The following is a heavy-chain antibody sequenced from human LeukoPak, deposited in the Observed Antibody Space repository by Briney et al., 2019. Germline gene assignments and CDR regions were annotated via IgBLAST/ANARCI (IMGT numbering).Heavy chain of an antibody. D-gene: IGHD6-19*01. CDR2: ISGSGGST. Sequence: PGGSLRLSCAASGFTFSSYAMSWVRQAPGKGLEWVSAISGSGGSTYYADSVKGRFTISRDNSKNTLYLQMNSLRAEDTAVYHCAKGRSSGWLNYFDYWGQGTLVTVSS. V-gene: IGHV3-23*01. CDR3: AKGRSSGWLNYFDY. CDR1: GFTFSSYA. J-gene: IGHJ4*02.